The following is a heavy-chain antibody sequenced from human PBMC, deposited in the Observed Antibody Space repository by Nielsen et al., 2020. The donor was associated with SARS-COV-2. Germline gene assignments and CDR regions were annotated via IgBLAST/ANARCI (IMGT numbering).Heavy chain of an antibody. Sequence: SETLSLTCTVSGGSISSYYWSWIRQPPGKGLEWIGYIYYSGSTNYNPSLKSRVTISVDTSKNQFSLKLSSVTAADTAVYYCARHDRHYYDSSGHWFDPWGQGTLVTVSS. CDR2: IYYSGST. V-gene: IGHV4-59*08. D-gene: IGHD3-22*01. CDR3: ARHDRHYYDSSGHWFDP. CDR1: GGSISSYY. J-gene: IGHJ5*02.